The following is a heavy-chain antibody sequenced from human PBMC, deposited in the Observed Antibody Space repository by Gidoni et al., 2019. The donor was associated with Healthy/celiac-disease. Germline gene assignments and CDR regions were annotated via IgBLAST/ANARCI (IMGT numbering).Heavy chain of an antibody. CDR1: GFPFSSYG. D-gene: IGHD5-12*01. J-gene: IGHJ4*02. V-gene: IGHV3-30*02. CDR3: AKDLGIVATIVADY. Sequence: QVQLVESGGGVVQPGGSLRLSCAASGFPFSSYGMHWFRQAPGKGLEWVAFIRYDGSNKYDADSVKGRFTISRDNSKNTLYLQMNSLRAEDTAVYYCAKDLGIVATIVADYWGQGTLVTVSS. CDR2: IRYDGSNK.